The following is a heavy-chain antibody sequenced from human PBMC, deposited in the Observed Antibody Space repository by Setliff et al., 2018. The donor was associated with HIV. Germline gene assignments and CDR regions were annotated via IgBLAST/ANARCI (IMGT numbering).Heavy chain of an antibody. CDR2: IYSSGST. Sequence: SETLSLTCTVSNVSINSYYWSWIRQPAGRALEWIGRIYSSGSTNYNPSLRGRVTISVDTSKNQFSLKLRSVTAADTAVYYCVRAEYSSSSDWFAPWGQGALVTVSS. D-gene: IGHD6-6*01. J-gene: IGHJ5*02. V-gene: IGHV4-4*07. CDR1: NVSINSYY. CDR3: VRAEYSSSSDWFAP.